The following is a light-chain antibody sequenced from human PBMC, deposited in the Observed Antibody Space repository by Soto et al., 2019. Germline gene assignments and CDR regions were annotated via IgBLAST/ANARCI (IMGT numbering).Light chain of an antibody. CDR3: QQYNNWWT. CDR1: QSISNN. J-gene: IGKJ1*01. V-gene: IGKV3-15*01. Sequence: EIVMTQSPATLSVSPGERATLSCRASQSISNNLAWYHQRPGQAPRLLIYGAYTKASGIPARFSGSGSGTEFTLTISSLQSEDLAVYYCQQYNNWWTFGQGTRVEIK. CDR2: GAY.